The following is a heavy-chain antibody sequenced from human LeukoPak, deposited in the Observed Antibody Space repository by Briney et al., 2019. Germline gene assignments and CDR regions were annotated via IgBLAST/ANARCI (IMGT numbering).Heavy chain of an antibody. CDR1: GFTFSRYG. J-gene: IGHJ4*02. V-gene: IGHV3-33*01. Sequence: GRSVRLLCAPSGFTFSRYGMHWARHAPGGGREWVAVILYDGSNKYYADSVKGRFTISRGNSKNTLYLQMNRLRAEDTAVYYCARDRHSTGLDYWGQGTLVTVSS. D-gene: IGHD1-1*01. CDR2: ILYDGSNK. CDR3: ARDRHSTGLDY.